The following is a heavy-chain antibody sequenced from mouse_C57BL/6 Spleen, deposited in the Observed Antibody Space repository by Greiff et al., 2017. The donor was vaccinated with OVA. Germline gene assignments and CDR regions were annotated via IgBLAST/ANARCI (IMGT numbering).Heavy chain of an antibody. Sequence: QVQLQQSGAELVRPGASVTLSCKASGYTFTDYEMHWVKQTPVHGLEWIGAIDPETGGTAYNQKFKGKAILTADKSSSTAYMELRRLTSEDSAVYCCARGYDYEDYSAMDYWGQGTSVTVSS. D-gene: IGHD2-4*01. J-gene: IGHJ4*01. CDR2: IDPETGGT. V-gene: IGHV1-15*01. CDR1: GYTFTDYE. CDR3: ARGYDYEDYSAMDY.